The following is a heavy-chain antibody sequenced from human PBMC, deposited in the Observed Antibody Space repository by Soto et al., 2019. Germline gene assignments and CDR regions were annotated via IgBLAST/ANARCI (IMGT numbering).Heavy chain of an antibody. CDR1: GFTFSTYA. CDR3: AKGATSSWYGGHFDC. V-gene: IGHV3-23*01. J-gene: IGHJ4*02. CDR2: ISGSGGST. D-gene: IGHD6-13*01. Sequence: EVQLLESGGGLVQPGGSLRVSCAASGFTFSTYAMNWVRQAPGKGLEWVSAISGSGGSTYYADSVKGRFTISRDNSKNTLDLQMNSLRAEDTAVYYCAKGATSSWYGGHFDCWGQGTLVTVSS.